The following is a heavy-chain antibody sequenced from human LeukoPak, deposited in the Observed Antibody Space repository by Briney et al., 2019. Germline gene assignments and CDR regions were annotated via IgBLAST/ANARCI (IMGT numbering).Heavy chain of an antibody. Sequence: PGGSLRLSCAASGFTVSSNYMSWVRQAPGKGLEWVSVIYSGDSTHYADSVKGRFTISRDNSKNTLYLQMNSLRAEDTAVYYCASRIATAGSVDYWGQGTLVTVSS. CDR1: GFTVSSNY. CDR3: ASRIATAGSVDY. J-gene: IGHJ4*02. D-gene: IGHD6-13*01. V-gene: IGHV3-53*01. CDR2: IYSGDST.